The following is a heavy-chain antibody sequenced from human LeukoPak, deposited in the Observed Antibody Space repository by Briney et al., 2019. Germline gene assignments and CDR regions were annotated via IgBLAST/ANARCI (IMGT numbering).Heavy chain of an antibody. V-gene: IGHV1-18*01. J-gene: IGHJ4*02. CDR1: GYTFTSHG. D-gene: IGHD1-26*01. Sequence: ASVKVSCKASGYTFTSHGIVWVRQAPGQGLECLGWINPFNGDTDLAPSLQGRITMTTDTSANTAYMELRSLRSDDTALYFCARGTSGSYLRTVYYFDFWGQGTLVTVSS. CDR3: ARGTSGSYLRTVYYFDF. CDR2: INPFNGDT.